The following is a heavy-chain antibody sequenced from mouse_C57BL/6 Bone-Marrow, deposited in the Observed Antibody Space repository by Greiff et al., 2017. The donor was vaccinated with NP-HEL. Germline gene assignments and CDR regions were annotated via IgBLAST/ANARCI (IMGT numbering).Heavy chain of an antibody. CDR1: GFTFSDAW. CDR2: IRNKANNHAT. D-gene: IGHD1-1*01. Sequence: EVKLMESGGGLVQPGGSMKLSCAASGFTFSDAWMDWVRQSPEKGLEWVAEIRNKANNHATYYAESVKGRFTISRDDSKSSVYLQMNSLRAEDTGIYYCTRPFYYYGSSYGFAYWGQGTLVTVSA. V-gene: IGHV6-6*01. J-gene: IGHJ3*01. CDR3: TRPFYYYGSSYGFAY.